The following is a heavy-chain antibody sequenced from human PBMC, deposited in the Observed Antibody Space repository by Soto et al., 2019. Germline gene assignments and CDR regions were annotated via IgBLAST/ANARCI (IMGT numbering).Heavy chain of an antibody. CDR1: SGSISSSNW. Sequence: PSETLSLTCAVSSGSISSSNWWSWVRQPPGKGLEWIGEIYHSGSTNYNPSLKSRVTISVDKSKNQFSLKLSSVTAADTAVYYCARVIAAAPGYYYFDYWGQGTLVTVS. D-gene: IGHD6-13*01. CDR2: IYHSGST. V-gene: IGHV4-4*02. CDR3: ARVIAAAPGYYYFDY. J-gene: IGHJ4*02.